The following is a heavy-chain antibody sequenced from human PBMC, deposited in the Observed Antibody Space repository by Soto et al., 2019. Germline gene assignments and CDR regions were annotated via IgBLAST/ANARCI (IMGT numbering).Heavy chain of an antibody. CDR2: ISAYNGNT. V-gene: IGHV1-18*04. CDR3: ARDRSDYYDSSGYYWDDAFDI. D-gene: IGHD3-22*01. Sequence: ASVKVSCKASGYTFTSYGISWVRQAPGQGXEWMGWISAYNGNTNYAQKLQGRVTMTTDTSTSTAYMELRSLRSDDTAVYYCARDRSDYYDSSGYYWDDAFDIWGQGTMVTVSS. CDR1: GYTFTSYG. J-gene: IGHJ3*02.